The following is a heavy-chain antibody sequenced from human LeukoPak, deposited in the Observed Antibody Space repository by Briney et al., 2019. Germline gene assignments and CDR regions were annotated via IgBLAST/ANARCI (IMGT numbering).Heavy chain of an antibody. J-gene: IGHJ4*02. Sequence: GGSLRLSCAASGFTFCSYAMHWVRQAPGKGLEWVAVISYDGSNKYYADSVKGRFTISRDNSKNTLYLQMNSLRAEDTAVYYCAGEDYWGQGTLVTVSS. CDR3: AGEDY. CDR1: GFTFCSYA. CDR2: ISYDGSNK. V-gene: IGHV3-30-3*01.